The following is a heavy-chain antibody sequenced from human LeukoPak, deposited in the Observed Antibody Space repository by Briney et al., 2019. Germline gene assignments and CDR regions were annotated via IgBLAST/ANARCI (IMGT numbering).Heavy chain of an antibody. CDR1: GFTFNGYW. J-gene: IGHJ4*02. Sequence: GGSLRLSCAASGFTFNGYWMAWVRQAPGRGLEWVAHIRHDGNEKNYVDPVKGRFTISRDNTKNTVYLQMDSLRVEDTAVYYCARDDYLGYWGQGTLVTVSS. CDR2: IRHDGNEK. V-gene: IGHV3-7*05. D-gene: IGHD3-16*01. CDR3: ARDDYLGY.